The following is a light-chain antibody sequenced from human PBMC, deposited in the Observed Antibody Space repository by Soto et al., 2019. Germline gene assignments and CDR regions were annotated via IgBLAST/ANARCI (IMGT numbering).Light chain of an antibody. Sequence: DIQMTQSPSTLSGSVGDRVTIACRASQTISSWLAWYQQKPGKAPKLLIYKASTLKSGVPSRFSGSGYGTEFTLTISSLQPEDFAVYYCQQYGSSPHFGGGTKVDI. CDR1: QTISSW. CDR3: QQYGSSPH. CDR2: KAS. J-gene: IGKJ4*01. V-gene: IGKV1-5*03.